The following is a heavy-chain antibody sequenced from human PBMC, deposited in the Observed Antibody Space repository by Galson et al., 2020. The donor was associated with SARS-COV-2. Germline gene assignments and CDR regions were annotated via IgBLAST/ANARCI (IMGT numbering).Heavy chain of an antibody. CDR1: DYSFSSNSSA. CDR3: ARGPILLWCGGLLYNWFDP. V-gene: IGHV6-1*01. CDR2: TYYRFNWYN. Sequence: SQPLSLTFPLLDYSFSSNSSAWSWISQSPSSGLEWLGSTYYRFNWYNDYAVSVTSRITINPDTSKNQCSIPLNSVTPEDTAVYYCARGPILLWCGGLLYNWFDPWGQGTPVTVSS. J-gene: IGHJ5*02. D-gene: IGHD3-10*01.